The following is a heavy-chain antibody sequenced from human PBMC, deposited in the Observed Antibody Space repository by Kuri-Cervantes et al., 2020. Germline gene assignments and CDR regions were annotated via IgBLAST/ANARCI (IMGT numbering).Heavy chain of an antibody. Sequence: ASVKVSCKASGYTFTGYSIHWVRQAPGQGLEWMGWIHPNSGGTSYAQKFQGRVTMTRDTSTSTVYMELSSLRSEDTAVYFCARAYYDYVWGSYRPYYFDYWGQGTLVTVSS. CDR1: GYTFTGYS. CDR2: IHPNSGGT. CDR3: ARAYYDYVWGSYRPYYFDY. D-gene: IGHD3-16*02. J-gene: IGHJ4*02. V-gene: IGHV1-2*02.